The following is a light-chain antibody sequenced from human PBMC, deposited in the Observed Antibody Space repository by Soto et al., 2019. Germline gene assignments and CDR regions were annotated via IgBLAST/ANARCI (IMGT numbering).Light chain of an antibody. CDR3: SAWDDSLNGGL. CDR1: NSNVGNNT. J-gene: IGLJ3*02. V-gene: IGLV1-44*01. Sequence: QLVLTQPPSASGTPGQRVTISCSGSNSNVGNNTVNWYQQLPGTAPKLLIESNNERPSGVPDRFSGSKSATSASLAISGLQSEDEADYYCSAWDDSLNGGLFGGGTKLTVL. CDR2: SNN.